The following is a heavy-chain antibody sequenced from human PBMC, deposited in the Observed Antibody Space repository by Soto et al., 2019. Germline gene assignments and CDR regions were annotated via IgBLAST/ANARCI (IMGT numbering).Heavy chain of an antibody. J-gene: IGHJ6*02. D-gene: IGHD4-17*01. CDR2: MSPNSGNT. CDR1: GYTFTGYY. Sequence: ASVKVSCKASGYTFTGYYMHWVRQATGQGLEWMGWMSPNSGNTGYAQKFQGRVTMTRNTSISTAYMELSSLRSEDTAVYYCARGPHTVTDYDLTYGMDVWGQGTTVTVSS. CDR3: ARGPHTVTDYDLTYGMDV. V-gene: IGHV1-8*02.